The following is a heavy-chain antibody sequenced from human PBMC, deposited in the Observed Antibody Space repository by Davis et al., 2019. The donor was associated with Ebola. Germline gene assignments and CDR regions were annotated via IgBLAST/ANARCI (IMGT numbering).Heavy chain of an antibody. CDR1: GFIVSSNY. D-gene: IGHD2-2*02. CDR3: ARSYQLLYVYYYYMDV. J-gene: IGHJ6*03. V-gene: IGHV3-48*02. Sequence: GESLKISCAASGFIVSSNYMNWVRQAPGKGLEWVSYISSSSSTIYYADSVKGRFTISRDNAKNSLYLQMNSLRDEDTAVYYCARSYQLLYVYYYYMDVWGKGTTVTVSS. CDR2: ISSSSSTI.